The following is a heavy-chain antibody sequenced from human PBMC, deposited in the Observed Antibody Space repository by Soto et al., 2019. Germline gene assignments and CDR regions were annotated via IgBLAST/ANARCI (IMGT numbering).Heavy chain of an antibody. Sequence: PGGSLRLSCAASGFTFSDYYMSWIRQAPGKGLEWLSYISSSGSTIYYADSVKGRFTISRDNAKNSLYLQMNSLRAEDTALYYCARVEDQLLNYYYYFYMDVWGKGTTVTVSS. CDR1: GFTFSDYY. D-gene: IGHD2-2*01. V-gene: IGHV3-11*01. J-gene: IGHJ6*03. CDR3: ARVEDQLLNYYYYFYMDV. CDR2: ISSSGSTI.